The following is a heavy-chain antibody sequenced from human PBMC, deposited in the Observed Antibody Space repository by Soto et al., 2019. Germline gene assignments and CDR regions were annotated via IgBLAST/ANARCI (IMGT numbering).Heavy chain of an antibody. Sequence: EVQLVESGGGLVKPGGSLRLSCAASGFTFSSYSMNWVRQAPGKGLEWVSSISSSSSYIYYADSVKGRFTISRDNAKNSLYLQMNRLRDEDTAVYYCARDQPGYSYGYGLGYWGQGTLVTVSS. D-gene: IGHD5-18*01. J-gene: IGHJ4*02. CDR3: ARDQPGYSYGYGLGY. CDR2: ISSSSSYI. V-gene: IGHV3-21*01. CDR1: GFTFSSYS.